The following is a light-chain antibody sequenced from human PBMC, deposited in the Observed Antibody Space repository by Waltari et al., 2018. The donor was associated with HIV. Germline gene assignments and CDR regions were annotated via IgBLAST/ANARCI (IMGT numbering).Light chain of an antibody. CDR2: GTS. CDR3: QQYKNGWA. V-gene: IGKV3-15*01. CDR1: QRVSTS. J-gene: IGKJ1*01. Sequence: EVVMAQYPATLSVYPGERAILSCRASQRVSTSLAWYQQKPGQAPRLLIFGTSTRATGVSARFSGSGSGTYFSLTISSLQSEDRAVCYSQQYKNGWAFGQGTKVDIK.